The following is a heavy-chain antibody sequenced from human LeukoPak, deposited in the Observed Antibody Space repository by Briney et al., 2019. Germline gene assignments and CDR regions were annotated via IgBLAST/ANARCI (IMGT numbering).Heavy chain of an antibody. CDR2: IYASGST. CDR3: ARGRYSSGYSP. V-gene: IGHV4-59*01. Sequence: SETLSLTCTVSGGSISSYYWCWIRQPPGKGLEWIGYIYASGSTSYNPSLKSRVTISVDTSKNQFSLKLSSVSAADTAVYYCARGRYSSGYSPWGQGTLVTVSS. D-gene: IGHD3-22*01. J-gene: IGHJ4*02. CDR1: GGSISSYY.